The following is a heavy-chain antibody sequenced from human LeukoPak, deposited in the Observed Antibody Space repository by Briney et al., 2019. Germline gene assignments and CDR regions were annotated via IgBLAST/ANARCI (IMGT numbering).Heavy chain of an antibody. D-gene: IGHD1-26*01. J-gene: IGHJ4*02. CDR1: GGSIGSGSYY. CDR2: IYTSGST. V-gene: IGHV4-61*02. Sequence: SETLSLTCTVSGGSIGSGSYYWSWIRQPAGKGLEWIGRIYTSGSTNYNPSLKSRVTISVDTSKNQFSLKLSSVTAADTAVYYCARDEGVGAWAFDYWGQGTLVTVSS. CDR3: ARDEGVGAWAFDY.